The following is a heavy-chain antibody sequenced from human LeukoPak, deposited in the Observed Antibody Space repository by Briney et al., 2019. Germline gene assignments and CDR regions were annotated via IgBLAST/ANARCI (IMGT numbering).Heavy chain of an antibody. D-gene: IGHD3-22*01. Sequence: SETLSLTCTLSGGSINNYYWSWIRQPPGKGLEWIGYIYKSGSTKHNPSLKSRVTVLVDTSKKKFSLELSSVTAADTAVYYCARTSYYGSRAYYDYWGQGTLVTVSS. V-gene: IGHV4-59*01. CDR1: GGSINNYY. CDR2: IYKSGST. J-gene: IGHJ4*02. CDR3: ARTSYYGSRAYYDY.